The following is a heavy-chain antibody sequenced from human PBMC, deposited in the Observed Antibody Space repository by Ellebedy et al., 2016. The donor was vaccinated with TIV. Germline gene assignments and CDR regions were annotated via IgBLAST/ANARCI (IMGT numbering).Heavy chain of an antibody. D-gene: IGHD5-24*01. Sequence: PGGSLRLSCAASGFTFRRFWAGWIRQAPGKGLEWVAHMKYDEIERYYANSVKGRFPISRDNARNSLYLQMKSLRVDDTAVYYCVRDTVAVPDGNTFDFWGQGTMVSVS. CDR3: VRDTVAVPDGNTFDF. V-gene: IGHV3-7*04. CDR1: GFTFRRFW. CDR2: MKYDEIER. J-gene: IGHJ3*01.